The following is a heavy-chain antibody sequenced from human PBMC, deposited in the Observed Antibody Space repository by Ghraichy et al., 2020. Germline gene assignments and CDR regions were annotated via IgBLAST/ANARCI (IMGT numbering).Heavy chain of an antibody. CDR3: AKDAYSKSDY. V-gene: IGHV3-7*03. Sequence: LSHTCAASGFTFSSFWMSWVRQAPGKGLEWVANINQDGSGKAYVDSVQGRFTISRDNAKNSLYLQMNSLRAEDTAIYYCAKDAYSKSDYWGQGALVTVSS. J-gene: IGHJ4*02. D-gene: IGHD4-11*01. CDR1: GFTFSSFW. CDR2: INQDGSGK.